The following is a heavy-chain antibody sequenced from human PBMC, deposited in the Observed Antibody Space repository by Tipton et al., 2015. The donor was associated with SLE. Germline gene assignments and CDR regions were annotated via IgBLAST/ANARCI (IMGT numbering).Heavy chain of an antibody. V-gene: IGHV4-4*09. CDR2: IYSSGST. Sequence: TLSLTCSVSGGSISRYYWSWIRQTPGKGLEWIGYIYSSGSTDYNPSLKSRVTMSVDVSKNQFSLKLSSVTAADTAVYYCAKLHEERRELKGMDVWGQGTTVTVSS. J-gene: IGHJ6*02. D-gene: IGHD1-1*01. CDR3: AKLHEERRELKGMDV. CDR1: GGSISRYY.